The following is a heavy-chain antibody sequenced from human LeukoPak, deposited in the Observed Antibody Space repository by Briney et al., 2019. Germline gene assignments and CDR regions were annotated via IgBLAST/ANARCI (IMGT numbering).Heavy chain of an antibody. D-gene: IGHD2-8*01. Sequence: GGSLRLSCAVSGFTFNNYWMNWVRQAPGKGLEWVANIKQDGSEKYYVDSVKGRFTISRDNAKNSLYLQMNSLRVEDTALYYCAKDYRGGVFDIWGQGTMVTVSS. V-gene: IGHV3-7*03. J-gene: IGHJ3*02. CDR1: GFTFNNYW. CDR3: AKDYRGGVFDI. CDR2: IKQDGSEK.